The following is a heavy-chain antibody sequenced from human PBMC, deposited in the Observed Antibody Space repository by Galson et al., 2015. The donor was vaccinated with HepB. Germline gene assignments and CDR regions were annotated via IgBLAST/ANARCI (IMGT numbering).Heavy chain of an antibody. J-gene: IGHJ4*02. CDR1: GGSISSSSYY. Sequence: LSLTCTVSGGSISSSSYYWGWIRQPPGKGLEWIGSIYYSGSTYYNPSLKSRVTISVDTSKNQFSLKLSSVTAADTAVYYCAKYYYGSGSAFDYWGQGTLVTVSS. CDR3: AKYYYGSGSAFDY. D-gene: IGHD3-10*01. V-gene: IGHV4-39*01. CDR2: IYYSGST.